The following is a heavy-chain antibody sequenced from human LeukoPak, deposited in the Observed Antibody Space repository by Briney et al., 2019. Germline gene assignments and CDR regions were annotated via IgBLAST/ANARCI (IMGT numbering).Heavy chain of an antibody. V-gene: IGHV4-61*01. CDR1: GGSVSSGSYY. D-gene: IGHD6-13*01. Sequence: SETLSLTCTVSGGSVSSGSYYWSWIRQPPGKGLEWIGYIYYSGSTNYNPSLKSRVTISVDTSKNQFSLKLSSVTAADTAVYYCATIAAAGTGYFDYWGQGTLVTVSS. CDR3: ATIAAAGTGYFDY. J-gene: IGHJ4*02. CDR2: IYYSGST.